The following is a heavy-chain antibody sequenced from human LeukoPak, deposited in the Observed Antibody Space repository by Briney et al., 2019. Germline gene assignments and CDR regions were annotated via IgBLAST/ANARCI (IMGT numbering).Heavy chain of an antibody. Sequence: GSLRLSCAASEFSVGSNYMTWVRQPPGKGLEWIGSIYYSGSTYYNPSLKSRVTISVDTSKNQFSLKLSSVTAADTAVYYCATGYSKYWGQGTLVTVSS. CDR2: IYYSGST. D-gene: IGHD6-13*01. J-gene: IGHJ4*02. CDR3: ATGYSKY. V-gene: IGHV4-39*07. CDR1: EFSVGSNY.